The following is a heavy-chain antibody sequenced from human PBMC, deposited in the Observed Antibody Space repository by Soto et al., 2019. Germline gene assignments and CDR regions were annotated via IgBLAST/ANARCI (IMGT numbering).Heavy chain of an antibody. Sequence: PGGSLRLSCAASGFTFSSYSMSWDRKAPGKGLEWVANIKPDGSEKWYVDSVKGRFTISRDNAKNSLYLQMNSLRAEDTAVYYCARGDYYDSSGPVSDAFDIWGQGTMVTVSS. V-gene: IGHV3-7*04. CDR3: ARGDYYDSSGPVSDAFDI. CDR2: IKPDGSEK. CDR1: GFTFSSYS. D-gene: IGHD3-22*01. J-gene: IGHJ3*02.